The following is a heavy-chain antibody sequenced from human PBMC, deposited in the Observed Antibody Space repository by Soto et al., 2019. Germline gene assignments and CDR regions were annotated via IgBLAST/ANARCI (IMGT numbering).Heavy chain of an antibody. V-gene: IGHV3-73*01. CDR3: TRLTSYYYGMDV. CDR1: GFTFSGSA. CDR2: IRSKANSYAT. J-gene: IGHJ6*02. Sequence: PGGSLRLSCAASGFTFSGSAMHWVRQASGKGLEWVGRIRSKANSYATAYAASVKGRFTISRDDSKNTAYLQMNSLKTEDTAVYYCTRLTSYYYGMDVWGQGTTVTVSS. D-gene: IGHD3-10*01.